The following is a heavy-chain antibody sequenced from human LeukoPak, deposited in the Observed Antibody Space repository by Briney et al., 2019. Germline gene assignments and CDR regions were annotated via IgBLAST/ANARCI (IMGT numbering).Heavy chain of an antibody. Sequence: PSETLSLTCTVSGGSISSYYWSWIRQPPGKGLEWIGYIYCSGSTNYNPSLKSRVTISVDTSKNQFSLKLSSVTAADTAVYYCARLGYCSGGSCYRKYYYYGMDVWGQGTTVTVSS. CDR2: IYCSGST. V-gene: IGHV4-59*01. CDR1: GGSISSYY. D-gene: IGHD2-15*01. J-gene: IGHJ6*02. CDR3: ARLGYCSGGSCYRKYYYYGMDV.